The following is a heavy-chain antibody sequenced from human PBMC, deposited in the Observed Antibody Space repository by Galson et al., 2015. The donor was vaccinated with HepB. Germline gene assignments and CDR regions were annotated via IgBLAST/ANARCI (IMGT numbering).Heavy chain of an antibody. D-gene: IGHD3-10*01. CDR1: GFTFSDYY. CDR3: ASPYGSGSYYSGRLDY. Sequence: SLRLSCAASGFTFSDYYMSWIRQAPGKGLEWVSYISSSGSTIYYADSVKGRFTISRDNAKNSLYLQMNSLRAEDTAVYYCASPYGSGSYYSGRLDYWGQGTLVTVSS. CDR2: ISSSGSTI. V-gene: IGHV3-11*01. J-gene: IGHJ4*02.